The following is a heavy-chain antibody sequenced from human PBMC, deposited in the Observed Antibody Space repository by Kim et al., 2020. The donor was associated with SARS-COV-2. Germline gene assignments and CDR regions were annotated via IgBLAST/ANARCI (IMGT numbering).Heavy chain of an antibody. Sequence: GGSLRLSCAASGFTFSNYAMSWVRQAPGKGLEWVSVINDNGGITFYADSVKGRFTISSDTSKNTLYLQMSSLRADDTAVYYCAKAPGSWHSSYFDNWGQG. CDR3: AKAPGSWHSSYFDN. V-gene: IGHV3-23*01. D-gene: IGHD6-13*01. CDR2: INDNGGIT. CDR1: GFTFSNYA. J-gene: IGHJ4*02.